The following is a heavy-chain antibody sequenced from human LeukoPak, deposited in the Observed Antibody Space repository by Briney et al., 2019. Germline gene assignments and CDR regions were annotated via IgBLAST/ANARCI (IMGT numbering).Heavy chain of an antibody. V-gene: IGHV1-8*01. J-gene: IGHJ5*01. Sequence: ASVKVSCKASGYTFTSYDINWVRRATGQGLEWMGFMNPNSGNTGYAQNFQGRVTMTRNTSISTAYMKLSSLRSEDTAVYYCARGVRYGGNWFDSWGQGTLVTVSS. CDR2: MNPNSGNT. CDR1: GYTFTSYD. CDR3: ARGVRYGGNWFDS. D-gene: IGHD4-23*01.